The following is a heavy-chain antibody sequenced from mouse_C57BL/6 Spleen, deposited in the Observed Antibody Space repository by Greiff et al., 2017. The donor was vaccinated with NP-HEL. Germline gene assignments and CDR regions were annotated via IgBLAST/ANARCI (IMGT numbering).Heavy chain of an antibody. CDR3: ARPYGSSPYYYAMDY. V-gene: IGHV1-64*01. CDR1: GYTFTSYW. D-gene: IGHD1-1*01. J-gene: IGHJ4*01. Sequence: VKLQQPGAELVKPGASVKLSCKASGYTFTSYWMHWVKQRPGQGLEWIGMIHPNSGSTNYNEKFKSKATLTVDKSSSTAYMQLSSLTSEDSAVYYCARPYGSSPYYYAMDYWGQGTSVTVSS. CDR2: IHPNSGST.